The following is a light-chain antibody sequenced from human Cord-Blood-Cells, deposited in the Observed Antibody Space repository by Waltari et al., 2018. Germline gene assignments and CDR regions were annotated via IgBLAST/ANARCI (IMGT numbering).Light chain of an antibody. CDR1: QSISSY. CDR3: QQSYSTPWT. V-gene: IGKV1-39*01. J-gene: IGKJ1*01. CDR2: AAS. Sequence: DIQMTQSPSSLSASVGASVTITCLASQSISSYLNWYQQKPGKAPKLLIYAASSLQSGVPARFSGSGSGTDFTLTISSLQPEDFATYYCQQSYSTPWTFGQGTKVEIK.